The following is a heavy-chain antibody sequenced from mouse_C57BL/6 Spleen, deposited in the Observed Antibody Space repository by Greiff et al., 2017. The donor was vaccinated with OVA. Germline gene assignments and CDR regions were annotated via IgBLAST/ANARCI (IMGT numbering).Heavy chain of an antibody. CDR3: ASYLLPYRGFAY. Sequence: EVQLQQSGPGLVKPSQSLSLTCSVTGYSITSGYYWNWIRQFPGNKLEWMGYISYDGSNNYNPSLKNRISITRDTSKNQFFLKLNSVTTEDTATYYCASYLLPYRGFAYWGQGTLVTVSA. D-gene: IGHD5-5*01. J-gene: IGHJ3*01. CDR2: ISYDGSN. V-gene: IGHV3-6*01. CDR1: GYSITSGYY.